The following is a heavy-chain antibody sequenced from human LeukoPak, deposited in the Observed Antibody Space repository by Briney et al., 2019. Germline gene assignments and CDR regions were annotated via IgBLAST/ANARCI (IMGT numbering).Heavy chain of an antibody. J-gene: IGHJ5*01. V-gene: IGHV3-23*01. D-gene: IGHD6-19*01. CDR2: INANSGTT. Sequence: GGSLRLSCAPSGFAFSFYAMSWLRHPPGKGRGWVSTINANSGTTSYAASVRGRFTISRDNSKNTLYLQVNTLRADDTATYYCAKPISGGLAVTADWFHPWGQGTLVVVSS. CDR3: AKPISGGLAVTADWFHP. CDR1: GFAFSFYA.